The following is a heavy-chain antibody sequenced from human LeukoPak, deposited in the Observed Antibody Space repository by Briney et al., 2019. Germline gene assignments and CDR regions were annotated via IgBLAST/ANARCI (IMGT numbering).Heavy chain of an antibody. CDR1: GLPFSGFE. D-gene: IGHD5-24*01. CDR2: IKHDGSLK. CDR3: AWRFRD. V-gene: IGHV3-48*03. Sequence: PGGSLRLSCVGSGLPFSGFELKWVRQAPGKGREWGSYIKHDGSLKTYAYSVKGRFPISRDDTRNSLSLQMNSLRPEDTAIYYCAWRFRDWGQGILVTVS. J-gene: IGHJ4*02.